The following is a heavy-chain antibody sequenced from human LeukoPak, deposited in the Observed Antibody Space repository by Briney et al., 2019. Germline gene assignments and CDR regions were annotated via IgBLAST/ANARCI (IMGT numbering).Heavy chain of an antibody. V-gene: IGHV4-59*01. CDR1: NRSIRNYY. CDR2: ISYSGTT. Sequence: SETLSLACAVSNRSIRNYYWSWIRLTPGKGLEWVGYISYSGTTNYNPSLKSRVTMSVDTSRNQFSLKLSSVTAADTAVYYCARSAYDSSGYYSDYYYYMDVWGKGTTVTISS. J-gene: IGHJ6*03. CDR3: ARSAYDSSGYYSDYYYYMDV. D-gene: IGHD3-22*01.